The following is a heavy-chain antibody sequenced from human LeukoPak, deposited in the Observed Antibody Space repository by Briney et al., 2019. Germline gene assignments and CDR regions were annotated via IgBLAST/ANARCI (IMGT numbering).Heavy chain of an antibody. CDR1: GGAIDNYY. CDR2: IYYSGTT. CDR3: ARLPTYDILTGGTFDI. Sequence: SETLSLTCSVSGGAIDNYYWSWIRQPPGKGLEWIGYIYYSGTTHYNPSFKSRVTMSVDTSKNEFSLKVNSVTAAETGMYYCARLPTYDILTGGTFDIWGQGTMVTVAS. J-gene: IGHJ3*02. D-gene: IGHD3-9*01. V-gene: IGHV4-59*01.